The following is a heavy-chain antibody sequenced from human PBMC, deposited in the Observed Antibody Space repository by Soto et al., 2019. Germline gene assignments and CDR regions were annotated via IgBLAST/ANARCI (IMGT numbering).Heavy chain of an antibody. D-gene: IGHD3-22*01. CDR1: GFIFSAYG. CDR2: ISYDGNNE. Sequence: QVQLVESGGGVVQPGRSLRLSCAASGFIFSAYGIHWVRQAPGKGLEWVAVISYDGNNENYADSVKGRFTISRDNSKNTLFLQMSSLGAEDTAVYYCAKDTYYHDTTGYYVFDYWGQGTLVTVSS. V-gene: IGHV3-30*18. J-gene: IGHJ4*02. CDR3: AKDTYYHDTTGYYVFDY.